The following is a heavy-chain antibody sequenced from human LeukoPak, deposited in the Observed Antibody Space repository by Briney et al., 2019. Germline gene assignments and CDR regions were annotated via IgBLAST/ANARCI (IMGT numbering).Heavy chain of an antibody. CDR1: GYSFTSYW. CDR2: IYPGDSDT. V-gene: IGHV5-51*01. D-gene: IGHD3-22*01. Sequence: GESLKISCKGSGYSFTSYWIGWVRQMPGKGLEWMGIIYPGDSDTRYSPSFQGQVTISADKSITTAYLQWSSLKASDTAMYYCARHLRYESSGYYLDYWGQGTLVTVSS. CDR3: ARHLRYESSGYYLDY. J-gene: IGHJ4*02.